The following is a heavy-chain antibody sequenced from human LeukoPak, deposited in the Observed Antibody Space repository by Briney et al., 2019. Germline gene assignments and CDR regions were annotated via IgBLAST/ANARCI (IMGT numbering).Heavy chain of an antibody. CDR3: ARRHNDYSSSPGGSYYMDV. Sequence: SETLSLTCAVYGGSFSGYYWSWIRQPPGKGLEWIGEINHSGSTNYNPSLKSRVTISVDTSKNQFSLKLSSVTAADTAVYYCARRHNDYSSSPGGSYYMDVWGKGTTVTVSS. J-gene: IGHJ6*03. D-gene: IGHD6-6*01. CDR2: INHSGST. CDR1: GGSFSGYY. V-gene: IGHV4-34*01.